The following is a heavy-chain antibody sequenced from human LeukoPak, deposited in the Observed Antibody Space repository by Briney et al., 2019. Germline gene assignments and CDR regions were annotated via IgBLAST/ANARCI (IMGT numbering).Heavy chain of an antibody. V-gene: IGHV4-34*01. CDR1: GGSFSGYY. CDR2: INHSGST. D-gene: IGHD6-19*01. Sequence: YPSETLSLTCAVYGGSFSGYYWSWIRQPPGKGLDWIGEINHSGSTNYNPSLKSRVTISVDTSKNQFSLKLSSVTAADTAVYYCARVGGKYSSGWYVYWGQGTLVTVSS. CDR3: ARVGGKYSSGWYVY. J-gene: IGHJ4*02.